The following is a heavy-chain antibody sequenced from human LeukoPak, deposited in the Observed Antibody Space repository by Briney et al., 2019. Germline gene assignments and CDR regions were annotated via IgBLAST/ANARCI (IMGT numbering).Heavy chain of an antibody. J-gene: IGHJ4*02. CDR2: VYYSGST. D-gene: IGHD6-19*01. V-gene: IGHV4-59*08. Sequence: SETLSLTCSVSGGSISTYYWSWIRQPPGKGLEWIGYVYYSGSTNYNPSLESRVTISVDTSKNQFSLKLSSVTAADTAVYYCARRLAVTGRYYFDFWGQGTLVTVSS. CDR3: ARRLAVTGRYYFDF. CDR1: GGSISTYY.